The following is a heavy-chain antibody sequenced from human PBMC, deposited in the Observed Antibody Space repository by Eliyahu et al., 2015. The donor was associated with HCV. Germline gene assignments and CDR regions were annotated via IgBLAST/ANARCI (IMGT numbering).Heavy chain of an antibody. CDR1: GGTFSSYA. Sequence: QVQLVQSGAEVKKPGSSVKVSCKASGGTFSSYAISWVRQAPGQGLXWMGGIIPIFGTANYXQKFQGRVTITADESTSTAYMELSSXRSEDTAVYYCASRGYSGYRTIYGMDVWGQGTTVTVSS. V-gene: IGHV1-69*01. CDR3: ASRGYSGYRTIYGMDV. J-gene: IGHJ6*02. D-gene: IGHD5-12*01. CDR2: IIPIFGTA.